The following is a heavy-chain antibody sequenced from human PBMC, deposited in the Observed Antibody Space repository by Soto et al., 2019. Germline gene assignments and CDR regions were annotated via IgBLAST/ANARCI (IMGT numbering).Heavy chain of an antibody. CDR1: GYTFTSYA. CDR2: INAGNGNT. Sequence: GASVKVSCKASGYTFTSYAMHWVRQAPGQRLEWMGWINAGNGNTKYSQKFQGRVTITRDTSASTAYMELSSLRSEDTAVYYCARPLGDYFDWPDAFDMWGQGTMVTVSS. V-gene: IGHV1-3*01. D-gene: IGHD3-9*01. J-gene: IGHJ3*02. CDR3: ARPLGDYFDWPDAFDM.